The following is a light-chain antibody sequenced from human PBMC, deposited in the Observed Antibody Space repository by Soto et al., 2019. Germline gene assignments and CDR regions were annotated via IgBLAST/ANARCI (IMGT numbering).Light chain of an antibody. CDR2: RAS. Sequence: EIVLTQSPGTLSLSPGERATLSCRASQSVSNNYLAWYQQKPGQAPRLLIYRASSRATGIPDRFSGSGSGTDFPLPISRMEPEDFAVYYCQQYGTSTMYTFGQGTKLEIK. V-gene: IGKV3-20*01. CDR1: QSVSNNY. J-gene: IGKJ2*01. CDR3: QQYGTSTMYT.